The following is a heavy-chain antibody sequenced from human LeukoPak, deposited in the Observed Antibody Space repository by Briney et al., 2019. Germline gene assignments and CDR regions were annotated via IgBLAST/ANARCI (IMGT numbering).Heavy chain of an antibody. CDR2: ISSSSSYI. Sequence: GGSLRLSCAASGFTFSSYSMNWVRQAPGKGLEWVSSISSSSSYIYYADSVKGRLTISRDNAKNSLYLQMNSLRAEDTAVYYCARGGPYYYDSSGYSIFDYWGQGTLVTVSS. J-gene: IGHJ4*02. D-gene: IGHD3-22*01. CDR1: GFTFSSYS. CDR3: ARGGPYYYDSSGYSIFDY. V-gene: IGHV3-21*01.